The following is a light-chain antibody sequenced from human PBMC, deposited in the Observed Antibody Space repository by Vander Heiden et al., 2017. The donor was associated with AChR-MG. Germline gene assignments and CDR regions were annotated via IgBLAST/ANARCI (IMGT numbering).Light chain of an antibody. CDR1: QSVLYSSHNKNY. V-gene: IGKV4-1*01. CDR3: QQYYSTPLT. J-gene: IGKJ4*01. Sequence: DIVMTQPPDSLAVSLGERATINCKSSQSVLYSSHNKNYLAWYQQKPGQPPKLLIYWASTRESGVPDRFSGSGSGTDFTLTISSLQAEDVAVYYCQQYYSTPLTFGGGTKVEIK. CDR2: WAS.